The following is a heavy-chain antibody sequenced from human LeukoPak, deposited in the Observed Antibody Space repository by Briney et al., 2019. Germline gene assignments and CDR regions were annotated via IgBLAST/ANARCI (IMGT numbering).Heavy chain of an antibody. V-gene: IGHV3-30*02. D-gene: IGHD5-12*01. CDR2: IRYDGTNK. CDR1: GFTFSSYG. Sequence: GGSLRLSCAASGFTFSSYGIHWVRQAPGKGLEWVAFIRYDGTNKYYADSVKGRFTISRENSKNTLYLQMNSLRAEDTAVYYCAKEQGNYVGYGHSYFDYWGQGTLVTVSS. CDR3: AKEQGNYVGYGHSYFDY. J-gene: IGHJ4*02.